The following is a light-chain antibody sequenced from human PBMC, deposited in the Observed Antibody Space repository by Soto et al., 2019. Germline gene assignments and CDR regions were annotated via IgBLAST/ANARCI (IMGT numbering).Light chain of an antibody. CDR3: AAWDDSLSAVV. V-gene: IGLV1-47*01. CDR1: SSNIGSNY. Sequence: QSVLTQPPSASGTPGQRVTISCSGSSSNIGSNYVYWYQQFPGSAPKLLIYRNDQRPSGVPDRFSGSKSGTSASLAISGPRSEDEADYYCAAWDDSLSAVVFGGGTKVTV. CDR2: RND. J-gene: IGLJ2*01.